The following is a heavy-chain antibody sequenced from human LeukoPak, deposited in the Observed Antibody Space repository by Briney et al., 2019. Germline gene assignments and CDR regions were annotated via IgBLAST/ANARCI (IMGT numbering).Heavy chain of an antibody. Sequence: PGGSLRLSCAASGITLSDFWFSWVRQAPGKGLEWVGFIRNKAHGGTTEYAASVKGRFSISRDDSKSIAYLQMNSLKTEDTAVYYCTRGDYYDSSGYSFLFDYWGQGAPVTVSS. J-gene: IGHJ4*02. V-gene: IGHV3-49*04. D-gene: IGHD3-22*01. CDR1: GITLSDFW. CDR3: TRGDYYDSSGYSFLFDY. CDR2: IRNKAHGGTT.